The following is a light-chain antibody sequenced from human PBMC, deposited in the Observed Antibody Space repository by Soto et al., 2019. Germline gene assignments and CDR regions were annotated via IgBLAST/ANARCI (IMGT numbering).Light chain of an antibody. Sequence: QSVMSQPPSVSAAPGQRVTISCSGSSSNIGGNSVSWYQQLPGTAPKLLIYGNDKRPSGVPGRFSGAKSGSSASLAITGLQAEDEADYYCQSYDSSLTGYWVFGGGTKVTVL. CDR3: QSYDSSLTGYWV. CDR2: GND. J-gene: IGLJ3*02. CDR1: SSNIGGNS. V-gene: IGLV1-40*01.